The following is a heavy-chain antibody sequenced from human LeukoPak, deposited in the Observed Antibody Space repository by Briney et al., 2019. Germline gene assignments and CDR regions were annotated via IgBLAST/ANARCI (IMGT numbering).Heavy chain of an antibody. CDR2: IYYSGST. V-gene: IGHV4-59*01. J-gene: IGHJ6*02. Sequence: SETLSLTCAVYGGSFSGYYWSWIRQPPGKGLEWIGYIYYSGSTNYNPSLKSRVTISVDTSKNQFSLKLSSVTAADTAVYYCARDFRIAGPGAYYYYYGMDVWGQGTTVTVSS. CDR3: ARDFRIAGPGAYYYYYGMDV. CDR1: GGSFSGYY. D-gene: IGHD6-13*01.